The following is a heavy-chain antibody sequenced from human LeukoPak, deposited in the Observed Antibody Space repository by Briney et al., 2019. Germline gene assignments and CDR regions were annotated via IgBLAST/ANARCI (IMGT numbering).Heavy chain of an antibody. CDR3: VSRAGSPWGPFDD. J-gene: IGHJ4*02. Sequence: GGSLRLSCAASGFIFSSYSMNWVRQAPGKGLEWVSSISSGSSYIYYADSVKGRFTISRDNSNNTLYLHMNSLRAEDTAVYYCVSRAGSPWGPFDDWGQGTLVTVSS. CDR2: ISSGSSYI. V-gene: IGHV3-21*04. CDR1: GFIFSSYS. D-gene: IGHD7-27*01.